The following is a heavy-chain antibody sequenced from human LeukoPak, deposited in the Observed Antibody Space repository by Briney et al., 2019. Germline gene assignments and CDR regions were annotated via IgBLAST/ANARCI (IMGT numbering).Heavy chain of an antibody. V-gene: IGHV4-39*01. CDR3: ASLYSGTPLPAW. D-gene: IGHD2-15*01. CDR2: IYYSGRT. CDR1: GDSVRIITYY. Sequence: SETLSLTCTVSGDSVRIITYYSGSIRQPPGKGLEWIGSIYYSGRTYYNPSLKSRVAMSVDTSKNQFSLKLSSVTAADTAVYFCASLYSGTPLPAWWGQGTLVTVSS. J-gene: IGHJ4*02.